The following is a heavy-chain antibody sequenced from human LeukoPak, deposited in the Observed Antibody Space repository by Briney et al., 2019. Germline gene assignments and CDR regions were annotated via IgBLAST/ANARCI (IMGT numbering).Heavy chain of an antibody. CDR1: GFTFTNAW. Sequence: GGSLRLSCAASGFTFTNAWMSWVRQAPGKGLEWVGRIKSKTAGGTTDYGAPVKGRFTISRDDSKNMVYLQMNSLEAEDTAVYYCVPYYFGSGNYGLIRYWGQGTLVTVSS. V-gene: IGHV3-15*01. D-gene: IGHD3-10*01. CDR3: VPYYFGSGNYGLIRY. J-gene: IGHJ4*02. CDR2: IKSKTAGGTT.